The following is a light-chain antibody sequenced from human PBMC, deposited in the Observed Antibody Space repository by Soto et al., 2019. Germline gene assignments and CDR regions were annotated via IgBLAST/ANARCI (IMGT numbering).Light chain of an antibody. CDR2: ATS. J-gene: IGKJ1*01. CDR1: QSVSSDY. Sequence: DIVLPQSPGTLSLSPGERATLSCRASQSVSSDYLAWYQQKPGRAPRLLIYATSSRATGIPDRFSGSGSGTDFTLTISRLEPEDFAVYFCQQYNTSPWTCGQGTTVEI. V-gene: IGKV3-20*01. CDR3: QQYNTSPWT.